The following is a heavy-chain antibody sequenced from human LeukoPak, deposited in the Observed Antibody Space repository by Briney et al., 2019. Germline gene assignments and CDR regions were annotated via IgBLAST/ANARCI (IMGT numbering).Heavy chain of an antibody. CDR1: GFTFSTYG. J-gene: IGHJ6*02. D-gene: IGHD6-13*01. CDR3: ARGRQQLVRGDYYYGMDG. Sequence: GTSLRLSCAVSGFTFSTYGMHWVRQAQGKGLEWVAIIWFDGSKQLYADSVKGRSTLSTDNYRNTLYLQLSRLRVDDTAVYYCARGRQQLVRGDYYYGMDGWGQGTTVSVSS. V-gene: IGHV3-33*01. CDR2: IWFDGSKQ.